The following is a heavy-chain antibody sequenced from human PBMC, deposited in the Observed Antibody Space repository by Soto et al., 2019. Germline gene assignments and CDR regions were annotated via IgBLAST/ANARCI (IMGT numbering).Heavy chain of an antibody. CDR2: IIPIFDIT. CDR1: GGTFRSYS. Sequence: QVQLVQSGAEVKKPGSSVKVSCKASGGTFRSYSISWVRQAPGQGLEWMGGIIPIFDITNYAQKFQGSVTIAADESTSTAYMELSSLGSDDTAVYYCARPDEGGYSSNHHYYSDLDVWGQGPTVTV. V-gene: IGHV1-69*01. J-gene: IGHJ6*02. CDR3: ARPDEGGYSSNHHYYSDLDV. D-gene: IGHD3-22*01.